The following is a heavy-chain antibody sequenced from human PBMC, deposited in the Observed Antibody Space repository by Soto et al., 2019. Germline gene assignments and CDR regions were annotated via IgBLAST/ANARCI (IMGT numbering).Heavy chain of an antibody. J-gene: IGHJ4*02. CDR1: GGSISSVGSY. Sequence: QVQLQESGPGLMKPSQTLSLTCSVSGGSISSVGSYMSWIRQHPGKGLEWIGYIFYDGSTCYNPALMSRLSFSLDMSKNQCSLTLTSVTAADTAVYYCAKDLKGWQLGYWGQGTLVTVSS. CDR2: IFYDGST. V-gene: IGHV4-31*03. CDR3: AKDLKGWQLGY.